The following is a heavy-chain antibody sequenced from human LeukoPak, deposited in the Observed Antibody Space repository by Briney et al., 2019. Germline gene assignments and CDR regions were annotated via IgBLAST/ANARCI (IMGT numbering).Heavy chain of an antibody. V-gene: IGHV3-23*01. J-gene: IGHJ4*02. CDR3: AKALGTTVTKNPLDY. CDR1: GFTFSSYA. Sequence: PGGSLRLSCAASGFTFSSYAMSWVRQAPGKGLEWVSAISGSGGSTYYADSVKGRLTISRDNSKNTLYLQMNSLRAEDTAVYYCAKALGTTVTKNPLDYWGQGTLVTVSS. D-gene: IGHD4-17*01. CDR2: ISGSGGST.